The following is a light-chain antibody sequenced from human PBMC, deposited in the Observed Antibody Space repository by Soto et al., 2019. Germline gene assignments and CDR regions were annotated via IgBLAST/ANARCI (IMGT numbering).Light chain of an antibody. V-gene: IGLV1-44*01. CDR2: IDD. CDR3: ATWDDSLNAAV. Sequence: QSALTQPPSLSGTPGQRVTISCSGSTSNIAGNTVHWYQHLPETAPKLLIYIDDQRPSGVPDRFSGSKSGTSASLAISGLQSEDEADYYCATWDDSLNAAVFGGSTQLTVL. J-gene: IGLJ7*01. CDR1: TSNIAGNT.